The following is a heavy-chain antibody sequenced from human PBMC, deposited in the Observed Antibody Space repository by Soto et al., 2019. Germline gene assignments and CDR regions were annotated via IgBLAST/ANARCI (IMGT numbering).Heavy chain of an antibody. CDR3: AREQQNWFDP. D-gene: IGHD6-13*01. CDR2: IYYSGST. J-gene: IGHJ5*02. V-gene: IGHV4-59*01. CDR1: GDSISSYY. Sequence: PSETLSHTCSVSGDSISSYYWSWIRQPPGKGLEWIGYIYYSGSTNYNPSLKSRVTISVDTSKNQFSLKLSSVTAADTAVYYCAREQQNWFDPWGQGTLVTVSS.